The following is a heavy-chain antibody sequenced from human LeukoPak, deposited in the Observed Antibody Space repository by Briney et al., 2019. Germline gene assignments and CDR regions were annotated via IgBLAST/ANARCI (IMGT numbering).Heavy chain of an antibody. J-gene: IGHJ4*02. V-gene: IGHV3-30*04. CDR2: ISYDGSNK. Sequence: PGGSLRLSCAASGFTFSSYAMHWVRQAPGKGLEWVAVISYDGSNKYYADSVKGRFTISRDNSKNTLYLQMNSLRAEDTAVYYCAREEAVAGCFDYWGQGTLVTVSS. CDR1: GFTFSSYA. CDR3: AREEAVAGCFDY. D-gene: IGHD6-19*01.